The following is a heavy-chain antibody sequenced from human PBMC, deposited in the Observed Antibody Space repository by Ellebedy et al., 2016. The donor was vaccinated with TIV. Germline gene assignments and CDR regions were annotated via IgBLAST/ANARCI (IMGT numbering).Heavy chain of an antibody. Sequence: GGSLRLSXAASGFTFSSYGMHWVRQAPGKGLEWVAVISYDGSNKYYADSVKGRFTISRDNSKNTLYLQMNSLRAEDTAVYYCAKDLRVVKGGAFDIWGQGTMVTVSS. CDR3: AKDLRVVKGGAFDI. V-gene: IGHV3-30*18. D-gene: IGHD2-21*01. J-gene: IGHJ3*02. CDR1: GFTFSSYG. CDR2: ISYDGSNK.